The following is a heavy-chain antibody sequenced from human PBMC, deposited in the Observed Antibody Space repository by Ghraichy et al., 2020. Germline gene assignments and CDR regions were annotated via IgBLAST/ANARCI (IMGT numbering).Heavy chain of an antibody. CDR1: GFTFGDYA. D-gene: IGHD5-18*01. V-gene: IGHV3-49*04. J-gene: IGHJ4*02. Sequence: GGSLRLSCTASGFTFGDYAMSWVRQAPGKGLEWVGFIRSKAYGGTTEYAASVKGRFTISRDDSKSIAYLQMNSLKTEDTAVYYCTRDFVDTAMPFDYWGQGTLVTVSS. CDR3: TRDFVDTAMPFDY. CDR2: IRSKAYGGTT.